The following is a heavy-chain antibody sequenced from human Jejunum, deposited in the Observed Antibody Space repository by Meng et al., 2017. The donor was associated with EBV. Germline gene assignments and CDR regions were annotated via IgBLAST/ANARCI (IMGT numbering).Heavy chain of an antibody. Sequence: QGRMKEAGPGLVKPSETLSLTCTVSGASISDYNWSWIRQSPGKGLEWIGFVFNRGSSNYNPSLRSRVAMSLDTSRNKFSLKLNSVTAADTAVYYCARDRGTAREFDIWGQGTLVTVSS. D-gene: IGHD3-10*01. CDR1: GASISDYN. V-gene: IGHV4-59*01. CDR3: ARDRGTAREFDI. J-gene: IGHJ4*02. CDR2: VFNRGSS.